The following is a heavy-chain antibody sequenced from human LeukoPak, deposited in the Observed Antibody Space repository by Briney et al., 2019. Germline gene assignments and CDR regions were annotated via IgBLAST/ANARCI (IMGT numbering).Heavy chain of an antibody. V-gene: IGHV1-18*01. J-gene: IGHJ4*02. CDR1: GYTFTSYS. D-gene: IGHD6-19*01. CDR2: ISSYNGNT. CDR3: ARGPSSGWHKADY. Sequence: ASVKVSCKASGYTFTSYSINWVRQAPGQGLEWMGWISSYNGNTNYAQKLQGRVTMTTDTSTSTAHMELRSLRSGDTAVYYCARGPSSGWHKADYWGQGTLVTVSS.